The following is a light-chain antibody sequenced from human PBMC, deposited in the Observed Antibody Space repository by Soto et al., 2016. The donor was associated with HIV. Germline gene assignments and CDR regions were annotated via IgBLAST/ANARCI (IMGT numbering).Light chain of an antibody. CDR2: DDS. V-gene: IGLV3-21*01. Sequence: SYVLTQPPSVSVAPGKTASVTCGGNNIGRKTVHWYQQKPGQAPVLVVYDDSDRPSGIPERFSGSNSGNTATLTISGTQALDEADYYCQAWDSNTCFFGTGTKVTVL. CDR1: NIGRKT. CDR3: QAWDSNTCF. J-gene: IGLJ1*01.